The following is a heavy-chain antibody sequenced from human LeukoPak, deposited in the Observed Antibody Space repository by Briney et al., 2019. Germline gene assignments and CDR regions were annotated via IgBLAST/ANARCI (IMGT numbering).Heavy chain of an antibody. V-gene: IGHV3-33*01. CDR1: GFTFSSYG. J-gene: IGHJ4*02. CDR2: IWYDGSNK. Sequence: GGSLRLSCAASGFTFSSYGMHWVRQAPGKGLEWVAVIWYDGSNKYYADSVKGRFTISRDNSKNTLYLQMNSLRAEDTAVYHCARAGGRDGYNSHDYWGQGTLVTVSS. CDR3: ARAGGRDGYNSHDY. D-gene: IGHD5-24*01.